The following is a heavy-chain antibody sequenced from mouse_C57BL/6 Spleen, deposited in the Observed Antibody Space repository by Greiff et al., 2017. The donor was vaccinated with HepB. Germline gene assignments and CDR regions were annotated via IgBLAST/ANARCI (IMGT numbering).Heavy chain of an antibody. CDR3: TREGGGYDFDY. D-gene: IGHD1-1*02. V-gene: IGHV1-15*01. Sequence: QVQLKESGAELVRPGASVTLSCKASGYTFTDYEMHWVKQTPVHGLEWIGAIDPETGGTAYNQKFKGKAILTADKSSSTAYMELRSLTSEDSAVYYCTREGGGYDFDYWGQGTTLTVSS. CDR2: IDPETGGT. CDR1: GYTFTDYE. J-gene: IGHJ2*01.